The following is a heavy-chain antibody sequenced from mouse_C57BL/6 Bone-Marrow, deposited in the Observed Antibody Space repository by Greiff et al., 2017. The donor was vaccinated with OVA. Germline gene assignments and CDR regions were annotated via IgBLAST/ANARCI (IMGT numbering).Heavy chain of an antibody. V-gene: IGHV1-52*01. J-gene: IGHJ4*01. CDR2: IDPSDSET. Sequence: VQLQQPGAELVRPGSSVKLSCKASGYTFTSYWMHWVKQRPIQGLEWIGNIDPSDSETHYNQKFKDKATLTVDKSSSTAYMQLSSLTSEDSAVYYCARTLSNYPCYYAMDYWGQGTSVTVSS. CDR3: ARTLSNYPCYYAMDY. CDR1: GYTFTSYW. D-gene: IGHD2-5*01.